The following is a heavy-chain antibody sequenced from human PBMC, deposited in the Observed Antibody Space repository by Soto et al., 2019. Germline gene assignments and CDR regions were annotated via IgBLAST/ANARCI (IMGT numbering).Heavy chain of an antibody. CDR1: GGSISSYY. V-gene: IGHV4-59*08. D-gene: IGHD4-17*01. J-gene: IGHJ4*02. CDR3: ARRYGDYFDF. CDR2: IYYNGGT. Sequence: QVQLQESGPGLVKPSETLSLTCTVSGGSISSYYWSWIRQPPAKGLEWIGYIYYNGGTNYNPSLKSRVTISVATSKNQFSLKLSSVTAAYTAVYYCARRYGDYFDFWGQGTLGTVSS.